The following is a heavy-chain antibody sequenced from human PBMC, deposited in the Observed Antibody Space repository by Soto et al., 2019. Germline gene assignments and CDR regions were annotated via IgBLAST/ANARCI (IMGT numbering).Heavy chain of an antibody. V-gene: IGHV4-59*01. CDR3: AREFKAASSSWFDP. Sequence: NPSETLSLTCTVSGGSISSYYWSWIRQPPGKGLEWIGYIYYSGSTNYNPSLKSRVTISVDTSKNQFSLKLSSVTAADTAVYYCAREFKAASSSWFDPRGQGTLVTVSS. CDR2: IYYSGST. J-gene: IGHJ5*02. CDR1: GGSISSYY. D-gene: IGHD6-13*01.